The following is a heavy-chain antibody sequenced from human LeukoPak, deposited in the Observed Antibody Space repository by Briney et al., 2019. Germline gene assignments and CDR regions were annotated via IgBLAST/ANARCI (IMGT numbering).Heavy chain of an antibody. D-gene: IGHD4-11*01. CDR3: ARGRMSSSTWHSTYYYYFYMDV. Sequence: SETLSLTRSVSSDSISIYYWTWIRQPPGKGLEWIGYIDHTGSTNYNPSLNSRVTISRDTSKNHFSLKLSSVTAADTAVYFCARGRMSSSTWHSTYYYYFYMDVWGKGTTVTVSS. CDR2: IDHTGST. J-gene: IGHJ6*03. V-gene: IGHV4-59*01. CDR1: SDSISIYY.